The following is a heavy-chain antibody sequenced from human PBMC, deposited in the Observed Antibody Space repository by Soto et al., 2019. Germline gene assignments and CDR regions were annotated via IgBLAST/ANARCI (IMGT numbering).Heavy chain of an antibody. CDR2: ISSDASRI. Sequence: SLRLSCAASGFTFSDYYMSWIRQAPGKGLEWVSYISSDASRIYYADSVKDRFTIARDNAKKSLYLQMNSLRAEDTAVYYCGRDGGYSMKWFDPWGQGTLVTVS. D-gene: IGHD5-18*01. J-gene: IGHJ5*02. CDR1: GFTFSDYY. V-gene: IGHV3-11*01. CDR3: GRDGGYSMKWFDP.